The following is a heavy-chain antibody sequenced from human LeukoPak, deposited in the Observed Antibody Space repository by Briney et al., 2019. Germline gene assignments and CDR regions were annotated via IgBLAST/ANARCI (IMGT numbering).Heavy chain of an antibody. CDR1: GGSISSGDYY. V-gene: IGHV4-30-4*01. Sequence: PSETLSLTCTVSGGSISSGDYYWSWIRQPPGKGLEWIGYIYYSGSTYYNPSLKSRVTISVDTSKNQFSLKLSSVTAADTAVYYCAREVGTGDFDYWDQGTLVTVSS. J-gene: IGHJ4*02. CDR3: AREVGTGDFDY. D-gene: IGHD7-27*01. CDR2: IYYSGST.